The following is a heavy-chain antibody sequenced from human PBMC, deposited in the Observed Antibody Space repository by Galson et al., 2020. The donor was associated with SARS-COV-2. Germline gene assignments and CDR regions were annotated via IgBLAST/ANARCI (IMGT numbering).Heavy chain of an antibody. CDR3: ARRGGTVTTQHCDL. J-gene: IGHJ2*01. V-gene: IGHV4-39*01. CDR2: IYYSGTT. CDR1: GGSISTTSYF. D-gene: IGHD4-17*01. Sequence: SETLSLTCTVSGGSISTTSYFWGWIRQPPGKGLEWIGTIYYSGTTYYNPSLRSRVTIAVDTSRNQFSLKLNSVTAADTAVYYCARRGGTVTTQHCDLWVRGTLVTVSS.